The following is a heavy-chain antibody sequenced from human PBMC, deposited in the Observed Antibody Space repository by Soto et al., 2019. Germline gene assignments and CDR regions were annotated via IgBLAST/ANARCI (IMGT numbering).Heavy chain of an antibody. CDR1: GGSISSYY. V-gene: IGHV4-59*08. D-gene: IGHD5-12*01. CDR3: ARHVDYDSRDDYFDD. Sequence: SETLSLTCTVSGGSISSYYWSWIRQPPGKGLECIGYISYSGSTNYNPSLKSRVTMSVDTSKNQFSLRLSSVTAADTAVYYCARHVDYDSRDDYFDDWGQGTLVTVSS. CDR2: ISYSGST. J-gene: IGHJ4*02.